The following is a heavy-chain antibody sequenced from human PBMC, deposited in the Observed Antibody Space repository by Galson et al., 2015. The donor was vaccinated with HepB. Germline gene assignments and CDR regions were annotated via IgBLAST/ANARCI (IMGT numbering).Heavy chain of an antibody. CDR1: GGSINSEY. CDR2: IFRSGSN. Sequence: SETLSLTCTVSGGSINSEYWSWIRQAAGKGPEYIGRIFRSGSNNYNPSLRSRVTMSIDTSKTQISLKMRSVTVADTAVYYCAREPMLPIGFDYWGQGILVTVSS. J-gene: IGHJ4*02. V-gene: IGHV4-4*07. CDR3: AREPMLPIGFDY. D-gene: IGHD2-21*01.